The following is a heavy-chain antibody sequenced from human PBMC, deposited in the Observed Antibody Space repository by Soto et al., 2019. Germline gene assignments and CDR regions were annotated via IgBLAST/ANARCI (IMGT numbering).Heavy chain of an antibody. CDR2: IWNDGSIK. CDR1: GFTFSSYG. CDR3: AKDEKDAFDV. V-gene: IGHV3-33*06. Sequence: PGGSLRLSCAASGFTFSSYGMHWVRQAPGKGLEWVAVIWNDGSIKYYEDSVKGRFTISRDNSKNALYLQMSSLRAEDTAVYYCAKDEKDAFDVWGQGTMVTVSS. J-gene: IGHJ3*01.